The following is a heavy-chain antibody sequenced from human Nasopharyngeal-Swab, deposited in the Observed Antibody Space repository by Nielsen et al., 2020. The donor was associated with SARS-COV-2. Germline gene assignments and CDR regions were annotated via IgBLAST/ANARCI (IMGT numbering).Heavy chain of an antibody. V-gene: IGHV1-18*04. CDR3: ARERGSYSNAGGYYYYMDV. Sequence: ASVKVSCKASGYTFTSYGISWVRQAPGKGLEWMGWISAYNGNTNYAQKLQGRVTMTTDTSTSTAYMELRSLRSDDTAVYYCARERGSYSNAGGYYYYMDVWGKGTTVTVSS. J-gene: IGHJ6*03. CDR1: GYTFTSYG. D-gene: IGHD1-26*01. CDR2: ISAYNGNT.